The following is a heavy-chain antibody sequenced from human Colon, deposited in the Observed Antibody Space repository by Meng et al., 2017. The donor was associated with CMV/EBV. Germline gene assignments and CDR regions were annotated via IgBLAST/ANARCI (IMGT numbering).Heavy chain of an antibody. V-gene: IGHV3-48*04. J-gene: IGHJ4*02. Sequence: GGSLRLSCAASGFTFSSSSMNWVRQAPGKGLEWVSYISSSASSIFYTDSVRGRFTISRDNAKNSLYLQMNSLRVEDTAVYYCARDKRRTPRLGAAIMPLGPDYFDSWGQGILVTVSS. CDR2: ISSSASSI. D-gene: IGHD3/OR15-3a*01. CDR3: ARDKRRTPRLGAAIMPLGPDYFDS. CDR1: GFTFSSSS.